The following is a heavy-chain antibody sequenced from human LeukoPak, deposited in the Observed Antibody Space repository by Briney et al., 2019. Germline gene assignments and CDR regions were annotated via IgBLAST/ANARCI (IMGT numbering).Heavy chain of an antibody. CDR2: INHSGST. J-gene: IGHJ6*03. D-gene: IGHD6-13*01. V-gene: IGHV4-34*01. Sequence: SETLSLTCAVYGGSFSGYYWSWIRQPLGKGLEWIGEINHSGSTNYNPSLKSRVTISVDTSKNQFSLKLSSVTAADTAVYYCARRSISYYYYYMDVWGKGTTVTVSS. CDR1: GGSFSGYY. CDR3: ARRSISYYYYYMDV.